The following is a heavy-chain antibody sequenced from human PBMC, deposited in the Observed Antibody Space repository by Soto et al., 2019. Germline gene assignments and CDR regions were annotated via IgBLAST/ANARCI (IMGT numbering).Heavy chain of an antibody. Sequence: QVQLVQSGAEVKKPGASVKVSCKASGYTFTSYYIHWVRQAPGQGLEWMAIINPNGGSTNYAQIFQGRITMTRDTSTSTVYMELNRLRSEDTAVYYCARGLTAGDYWGQGTLVTVSS. CDR3: ARGLTAGDY. CDR2: INPNGGST. V-gene: IGHV1-46*01. D-gene: IGHD2-21*02. CDR1: GYTFTSYY. J-gene: IGHJ4*02.